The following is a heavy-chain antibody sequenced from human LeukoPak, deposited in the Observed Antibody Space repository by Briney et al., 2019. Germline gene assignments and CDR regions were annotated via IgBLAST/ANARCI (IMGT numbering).Heavy chain of an antibody. CDR3: ARARYDFSNGFDY. CDR1: GGSISSYY. D-gene: IGHD3-3*01. V-gene: IGHV4-59*01. Sequence: PSETLSLTCTVSGGSISSYYWSWIRQPPGKGLEWIGYIYYSGSTNYNPSLKSRVTISVDTSKNQFSLKLSSVTAADTAVYYYARARYDFSNGFDYWGQGTLVTVSS. CDR2: IYYSGST. J-gene: IGHJ4*02.